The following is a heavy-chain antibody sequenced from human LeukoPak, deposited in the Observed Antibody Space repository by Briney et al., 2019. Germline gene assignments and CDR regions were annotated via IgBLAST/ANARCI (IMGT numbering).Heavy chain of an antibody. D-gene: IGHD4-11*01. Sequence: SETLSLTCSVSGGSISGYYWSWIRQPAGKGLEWIGHIYNSGTINYNPSLESRVTMSVDTSKNHFSLKLRSVTAADTAVYYCARDKYSNYGNWLVPWGQGTRVTVSS. CDR2: IYNSGTI. V-gene: IGHV4-4*07. J-gene: IGHJ5*02. CDR3: ARDKYSNYGNWLVP. CDR1: GGSISGYY.